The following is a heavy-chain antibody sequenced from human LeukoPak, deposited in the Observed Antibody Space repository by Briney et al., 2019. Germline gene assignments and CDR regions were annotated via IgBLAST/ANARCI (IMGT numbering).Heavy chain of an antibody. J-gene: IGHJ6*03. CDR2: IIPIFGTA. D-gene: IGHD2-2*01. Sequence: SVKVSCKASGGTFSSYAISWVRQAPGQGLEWMGGIIPIFGTANYAQKFQGRVTITADESTSTAYMELSSLRSENTAVYYCARVGALPLGYCSSTSCLDYYMDVWGKGTTVTVSS. V-gene: IGHV1-69*01. CDR3: ARVGALPLGYCSSTSCLDYYMDV. CDR1: GGTFSSYA.